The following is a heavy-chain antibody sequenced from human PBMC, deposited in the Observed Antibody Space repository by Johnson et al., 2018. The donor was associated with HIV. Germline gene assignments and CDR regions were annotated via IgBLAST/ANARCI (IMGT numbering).Heavy chain of an antibody. Sequence: VQLVESGGALVQPGRSLRLSCAASGFTFDDYAMHWVRQAPGKGLEWVSGISWNSGSIDYADSVKGRFTISRDNAKNSLYLQMNSLRAEDTALYYCAKGRGSYGGAFDIWGQGTMVTVSS. V-gene: IGHV3-9*01. CDR2: ISWNSGSI. D-gene: IGHD4-23*01. CDR3: AKGRGSYGGAFDI. J-gene: IGHJ3*02. CDR1: GFTFDDYA.